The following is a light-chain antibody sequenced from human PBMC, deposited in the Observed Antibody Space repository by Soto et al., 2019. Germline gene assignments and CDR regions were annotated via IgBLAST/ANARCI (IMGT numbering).Light chain of an antibody. J-gene: IGLJ1*01. CDR2: EVN. V-gene: IGLV2-14*01. Sequence: QSALTQPASVSGSPGRSITISCTGTSSDIGGYNHVSWYQQHPGKGPKLIMYEVNTRPSGVPDRFSGSKSGSTASLTISGLQAEDEADYYCSLYISGSTYVFGTGTKLTVL. CDR3: SLYISGSTYV. CDR1: SSDIGGYNH.